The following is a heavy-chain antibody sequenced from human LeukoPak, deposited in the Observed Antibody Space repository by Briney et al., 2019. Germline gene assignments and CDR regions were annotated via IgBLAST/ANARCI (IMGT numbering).Heavy chain of an antibody. CDR3: ARGLRWDLTISGTSTFDY. V-gene: IGHV4-39*01. CDR1: GDSISSSSYY. Sequence: SETLSLTCTVSGDSISSSSYYWAWIRQPPGKGLEWIGSIYYSGSTYYNPSLKSRVTISVDTSKNQFSLNLSSVTAADMAVYYCARGLRWDLTISGTSTFDYWGQGSLVTVSS. D-gene: IGHD1-26*01. J-gene: IGHJ4*02. CDR2: IYYSGST.